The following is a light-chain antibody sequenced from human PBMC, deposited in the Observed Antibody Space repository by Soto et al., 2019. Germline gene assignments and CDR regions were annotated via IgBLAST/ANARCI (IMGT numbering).Light chain of an antibody. Sequence: EIVLTQSPGTLSLSPGERATLSCRASQSVSSSYFAWYQQKPGQAPRLLIYGASSRATGIPDRFSGSGSETDFTLTISRLEPEDFAVYYCQQYGRSPGTFGQGTKVEIK. V-gene: IGKV3-20*01. J-gene: IGKJ1*01. CDR1: QSVSSSY. CDR3: QQYGRSPGT. CDR2: GAS.